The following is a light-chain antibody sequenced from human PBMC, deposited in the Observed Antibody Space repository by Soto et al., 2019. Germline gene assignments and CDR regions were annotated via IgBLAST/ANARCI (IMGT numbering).Light chain of an antibody. CDR1: QSISSW. J-gene: IGKJ2*01. Sequence: DIQMTQSPSTLSASVGDRVTITCRASQSISSWLAWYQQKPGKAPKLLIYDASSLESGVPSRFSGSGSGTEFTLTISSLQPDYFATYYCQQYNSYSWVTFGQGTKLEIK. CDR3: QQYNSYSWVT. V-gene: IGKV1-5*01. CDR2: DAS.